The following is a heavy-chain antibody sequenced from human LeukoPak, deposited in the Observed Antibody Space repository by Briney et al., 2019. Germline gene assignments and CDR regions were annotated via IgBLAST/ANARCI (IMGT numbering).Heavy chain of an antibody. CDR3: AREVRGVIIG. CDR1: GFTFSSYE. J-gene: IGHJ4*02. Sequence: QPGGSLRLSCAASGFTFSSYEMNWVRQAPGKGLEWVSYTNSSGSTIYYADSVKGRFTISRDNAKNSLYLQMNSLRAEDTAVYYCAREVRGVIIGWGQGTLVTVSS. V-gene: IGHV3-48*03. D-gene: IGHD3-10*01. CDR2: TNSSGSTI.